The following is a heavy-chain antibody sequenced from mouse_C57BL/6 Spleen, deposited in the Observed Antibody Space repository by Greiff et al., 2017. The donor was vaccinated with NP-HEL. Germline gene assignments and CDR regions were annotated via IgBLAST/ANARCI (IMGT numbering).Heavy chain of an antibody. CDR2: IYPGDGDT. CDR3: ARDDYWAMDY. Sequence: VQVVESGAELVKPGASVKISCKASGYAFSSYWMNWVKQRPGKGLEWIGQIYPGDGDTNYNGKFKGKATLTADKSSSTAYMQLSSLTSEDSAVYVCARDDYWAMDYWGQGTSVTVSS. CDR1: GYAFSSYW. J-gene: IGHJ4*01. V-gene: IGHV1-80*01.